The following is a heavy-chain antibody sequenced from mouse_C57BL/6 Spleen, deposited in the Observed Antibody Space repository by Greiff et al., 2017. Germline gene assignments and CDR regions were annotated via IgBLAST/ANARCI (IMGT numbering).Heavy chain of an antibody. V-gene: IGHV1-80*01. CDR1: GYAFSSYW. J-gene: IGHJ2*01. CDR2: IYPGDGDT. CDR3: ARSRGVVGYFDY. Sequence: QVHVKQSGAELVKPGASVKISCKASGYAFSSYWMNWVKQRPGKGLEWIGHIYPGDGDTNYNGKFKGKATLTVDKSSSTAYMQLSSLTSEDSAVYVCARSRGVVGYFDYWGQGTTLTVSS. D-gene: IGHD1-1*01.